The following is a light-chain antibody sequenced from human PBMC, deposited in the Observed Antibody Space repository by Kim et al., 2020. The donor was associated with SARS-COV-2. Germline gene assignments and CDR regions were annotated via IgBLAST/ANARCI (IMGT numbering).Light chain of an antibody. J-gene: IGKJ4*01. V-gene: IGKV3-15*01. CDR1: QSVRTN. Sequence: EIVMTQSPATLSVSPGEDTTLTCAASQSVRTNLAWYQKKPGQPPRLLIHGASTRARGVPARFSGSGSGTEFTLTITGLQSEDFAIYYCQQYNYWPPLTFGGGTKLEIK. CDR3: QQYNYWPPLT. CDR2: GAS.